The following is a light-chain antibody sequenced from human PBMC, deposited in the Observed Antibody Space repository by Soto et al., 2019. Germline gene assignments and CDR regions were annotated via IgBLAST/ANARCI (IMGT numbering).Light chain of an antibody. V-gene: IGKV3-11*01. J-gene: IGKJ5*01. CDR2: DAF. CDR3: QQRSNWPPVIT. Sequence: PGERATLSCRASQSFSSYLAWYQQKPGQAPRLLIYDAFKRATGIPARFSGRGSGTDFTLTISSLEPEDFAVYYCQQRSNWPPVITFGQGTRLEIK. CDR1: QSFSSY.